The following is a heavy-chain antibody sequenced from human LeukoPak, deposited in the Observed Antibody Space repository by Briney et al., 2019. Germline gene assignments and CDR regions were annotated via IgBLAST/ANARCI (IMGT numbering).Heavy chain of an antibody. J-gene: IGHJ4*02. CDR1: GVSFSVYY. V-gene: IGHV4-34*01. Sequence: PSETLSLTCAVYGVSFSVYYWSWIRQPLGKGLEWIVEINHSGSTNYNPSLKSRVTISADTSKNQFSLKLSSVTAADTAVYYCAVRAAAGTFDYWGQGTLVTVSS. CDR2: INHSGST. CDR3: AVRAAAGTFDY. D-gene: IGHD6-13*01.